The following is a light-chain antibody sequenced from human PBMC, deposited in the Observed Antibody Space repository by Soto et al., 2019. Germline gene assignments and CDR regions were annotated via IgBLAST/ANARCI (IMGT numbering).Light chain of an antibody. CDR2: EGS. CDR1: SSDVGSYNL. J-gene: IGLJ2*01. V-gene: IGLV2-23*01. CDR3: CSYGGSRTLV. Sequence: QSALTQPASVSGSPGQSITISCTGTSSDVGSYNLVSWYQQHPGKAPKLMIYEGSKRPPGVSNRFAGSKSGDTAALTIAGRQAEGEGGYCCCSYGGSRTLVFGGGTKVAVL.